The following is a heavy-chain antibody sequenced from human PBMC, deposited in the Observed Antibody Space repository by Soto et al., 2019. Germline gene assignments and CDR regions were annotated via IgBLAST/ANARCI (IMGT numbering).Heavy chain of an antibody. J-gene: IGHJ4*02. CDR3: AKVAAMLQWLDTYYFDY. V-gene: IGHV3-23*01. CDR1: GFTFSSYA. CDR2: ISGSGGST. D-gene: IGHD6-19*01. Sequence: GGSLRLSCAASGFTFSSYAMSWVRQAPGKGLEWVSAISGSGGSTYYADSVKGRFTISRDNSKNTLYLQMNSLRAEDTAVYYCAKVAAMLQWLDTYYFDYWGQGTLVTVSS.